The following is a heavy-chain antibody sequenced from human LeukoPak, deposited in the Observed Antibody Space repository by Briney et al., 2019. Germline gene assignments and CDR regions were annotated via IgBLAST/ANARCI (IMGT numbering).Heavy chain of an antibody. CDR2: INAGNGDT. CDR1: GYTFSSNA. V-gene: IGHV1-3*01. J-gene: IGHJ5*02. D-gene: IGHD3-22*01. CDR3: ARGTGLGRYYDSSGYSSAGGWFDP. Sequence: ASVKVSCKASGYTFSSNAIHWVRQAPGQRLEWMGWINAGNGDTKYSQKFQGRVTITRDTSASTAYMELSSLRSEDTAVYYCARGTGLGRYYDSSGYSSAGGWFDPWGQGTLVTVSS.